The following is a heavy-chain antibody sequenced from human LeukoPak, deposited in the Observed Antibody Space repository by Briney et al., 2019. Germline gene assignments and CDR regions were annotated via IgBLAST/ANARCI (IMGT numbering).Heavy chain of an antibody. J-gene: IGHJ4*02. D-gene: IGHD3-3*01. V-gene: IGHV4-61*02. Sequence: PSQTLSLTCTVSGGSISSGSYYWSWIRQPAGKGLEWIGRIYTSGSTTYNPSLKSRVNISVDTSKNQFSLKLSSVTAADTAVYYCARALRFLEWLLLDYWGQGTLVTVSS. CDR1: GGSISSGSYY. CDR2: IYTSGST. CDR3: ARALRFLEWLLLDY.